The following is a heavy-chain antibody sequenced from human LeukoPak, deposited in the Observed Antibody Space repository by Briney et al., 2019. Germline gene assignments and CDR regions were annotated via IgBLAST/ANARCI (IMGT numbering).Heavy chain of an antibody. CDR3: ARGIAARLYYYYYMDV. CDR1: GGSISSYY. D-gene: IGHD6-6*01. V-gene: IGHV4-4*07. CDR2: IYTSGST. Sequence: SETLYLTCTVSGGSISSYYWSWIRQPAGKGLEWIGRIYTSGSTNYNPSLKSRVTMSVDTSENQFSLKLSSVTAADTAVYYCARGIAARLYYYYYMDVWGKGTTVTVSS. J-gene: IGHJ6*03.